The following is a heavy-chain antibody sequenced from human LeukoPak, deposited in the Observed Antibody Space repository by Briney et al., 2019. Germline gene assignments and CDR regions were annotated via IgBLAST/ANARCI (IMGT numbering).Heavy chain of an antibody. Sequence: EGSLRLSCAASGFAFNKYWMHWVRQTPGKGLVWVSRINGDGSTTSYADSVKGGFTISRDNAKSTLYLQMSSLRAEDTAVYYCATGNYYDSRGYYTFGHWGQGTLVTVSS. D-gene: IGHD3-22*01. CDR2: INGDGSTT. CDR1: GFAFNKYW. J-gene: IGHJ4*02. V-gene: IGHV3-74*01. CDR3: ATGNYYDSRGYYTFGH.